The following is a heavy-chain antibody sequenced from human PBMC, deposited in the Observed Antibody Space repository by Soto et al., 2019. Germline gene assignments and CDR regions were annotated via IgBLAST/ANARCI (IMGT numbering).Heavy chain of an antibody. Sequence: PSETLSLTCSASGGSITSSSHFWGWVRQPPGKGLEWIGTIHFTGNTYYTPSLKSRLTMSIDTSKNEFSLRLNSVTAADTAVYYCAGQTFTIAAASYGSSNWFDPWGPGTLVTVSS. V-gene: IGHV4-39*01. D-gene: IGHD6-25*01. J-gene: IGHJ5*02. CDR1: GGSITSSSHF. CDR2: IHFTGNT. CDR3: AGQTFTIAAASYGSSNWFDP.